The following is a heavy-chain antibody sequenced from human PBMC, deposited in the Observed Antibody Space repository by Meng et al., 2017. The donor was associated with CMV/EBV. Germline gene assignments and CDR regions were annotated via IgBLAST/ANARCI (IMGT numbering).Heavy chain of an antibody. V-gene: IGHV3-21*01. CDR1: GFTFSSYS. CDR2: ISSSSSYI. J-gene: IGHJ4*02. CDR3: ARDLRRGKDY. Sequence: GGSLRLSCAASGFTFSSYSMNWVRQAPGKGLEWVSSISSSSSYIYYADSVKGRFTISRDNAKNSLYLPMNSLRAEDTAVYYCARDLRRGKDYWGQGTLVTVSS.